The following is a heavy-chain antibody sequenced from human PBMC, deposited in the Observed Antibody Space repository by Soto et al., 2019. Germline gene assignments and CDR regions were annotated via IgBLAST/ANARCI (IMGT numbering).Heavy chain of an antibody. Sequence: QVQLVESGGGVVQPGRSLRLSCAASGFTFSSYAMHWVRQAPGKGLEWVAVISYDGSNKYYADSVKGRFTISRDNSKNTLYLQMNSLRAEDTAVYYCARDDTVVTGLFGYWGQGTLVTVSS. J-gene: IGHJ4*02. CDR1: GFTFSSYA. D-gene: IGHD2-15*01. CDR3: ARDDTVVTGLFGY. V-gene: IGHV3-30-3*01. CDR2: ISYDGSNK.